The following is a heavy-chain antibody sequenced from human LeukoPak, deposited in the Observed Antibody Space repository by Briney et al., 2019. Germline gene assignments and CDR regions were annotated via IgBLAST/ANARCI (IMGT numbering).Heavy chain of an antibody. V-gene: IGHV4-39*07. CDR2: IYYSGNT. CDR3: ALTIQLELRDAFAFDI. Sequence: PSETLSLTCTVSGGSISSSSYYWGWIRQPPGKGLEWIGNIYYSGNTYYNPSLKSRVTISVDTSKNQFSLKLSSVTAADTAVYYCALTIQLELRDAFAFDIWGQGTMVTVSS. D-gene: IGHD1-1*01. CDR1: GGSISSSSYY. J-gene: IGHJ3*02.